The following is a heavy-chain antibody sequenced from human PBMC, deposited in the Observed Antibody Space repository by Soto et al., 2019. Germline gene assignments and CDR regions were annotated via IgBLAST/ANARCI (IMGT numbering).Heavy chain of an antibody. CDR3: ARVAAVAATKGSDWFDP. CDR1: GFTFSSYW. D-gene: IGHD6-19*01. Sequence: GGSLRLSCAASGFTFSSYWMSWVRQAPGKGLEWVANIKQDGSEKYYVDSVKGRFTISRDNAKNSLYLQMNSLRAEDTAVYYCARVAAVAATKGSDWFDPWGQGTLVTVSS. CDR2: IKQDGSEK. J-gene: IGHJ5*02. V-gene: IGHV3-7*05.